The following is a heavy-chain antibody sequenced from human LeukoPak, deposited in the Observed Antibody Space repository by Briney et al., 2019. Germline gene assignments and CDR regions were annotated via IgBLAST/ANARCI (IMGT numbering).Heavy chain of an antibody. V-gene: IGHV3-9*01. J-gene: IGHJ6*01. D-gene: IGHD3-9*01. CDR2: INWNSSSI. CDR3: ANDMALYFDLGVYGMDV. CDR1: GCTFDDYS. Sequence: GGSLSLSCAVYGCTFDDYSMHWIRHAPGKGLEWVSGINWNSSSIGYADSVKGRFTISRDNAKNSVYRQMNSLRSEDTALYYCANDMALYFDLGVYGMDVWGQGTTVTVSS.